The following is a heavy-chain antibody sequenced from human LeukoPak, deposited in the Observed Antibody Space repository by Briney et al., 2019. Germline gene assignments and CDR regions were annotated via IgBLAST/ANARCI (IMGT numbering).Heavy chain of an antibody. V-gene: IGHV3-9*01. CDR2: ISWNSGSI. CDR1: GFTFDDYA. J-gene: IGHJ4*02. Sequence: GRSLRLSCAASGFTFDDYAMHWVRQAPGKGLEWVSGISWNSGSIGHADSVKGRFTISRDNAKNSLYLQMNSLRAEDTALYYCAKAFDYYDSSGPFDYWGQGTLVTVSS. D-gene: IGHD3-22*01. CDR3: AKAFDYYDSSGPFDY.